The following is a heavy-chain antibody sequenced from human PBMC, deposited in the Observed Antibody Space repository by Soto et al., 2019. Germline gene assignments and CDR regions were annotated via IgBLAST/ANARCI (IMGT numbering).Heavy chain of an antibody. Sequence: PGGSLRLSCAASGFTFSSYSMNWVRQAPGKGLEWVSSISSSSSYIYYADSVKGRFTISRDNAKNSLYLQMNSLRAEDTAVYYCARDHHHSGSGSYYYYYYYMDVWGKGTTVTVSS. V-gene: IGHV3-21*01. CDR3: ARDHHHSGSGSYYYYYYYMDV. J-gene: IGHJ6*03. D-gene: IGHD3-10*01. CDR2: ISSSSSYI. CDR1: GFTFSSYS.